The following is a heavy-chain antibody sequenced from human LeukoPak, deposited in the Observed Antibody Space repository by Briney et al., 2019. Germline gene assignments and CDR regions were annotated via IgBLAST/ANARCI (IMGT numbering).Heavy chain of an antibody. Sequence: SVKVSFKASRFTFTSPAVQWVRQARGQRLEWIGWIVVGSGNTNYAQKFQERVTITRDMSTSTAYMELSSLRSEDTAVYYCAARRVVGATLSFDYWGQGTLVTVSS. J-gene: IGHJ4*02. CDR1: RFTFTSPA. CDR3: AARRVVGATLSFDY. D-gene: IGHD1-26*01. V-gene: IGHV1-58*01. CDR2: IVVGSGNT.